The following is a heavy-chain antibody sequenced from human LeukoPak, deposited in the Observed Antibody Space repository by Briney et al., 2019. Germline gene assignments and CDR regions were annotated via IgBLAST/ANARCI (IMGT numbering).Heavy chain of an antibody. CDR1: GFTFSSYS. CDR2: ISSSSSYI. D-gene: IGHD3-22*01. CDR3: ARVGSSGYYYDY. J-gene: IGHJ4*02. Sequence: GGSLRLSCGASGFTFSSYSMNWVRQAPGKGLEWVSSISSSSSYIYYADSVKGRFTISRDNAKNSLYLQMNSLRAEDTAVYYCARVGSSGYYYDYWGQGTLVTVSS. V-gene: IGHV3-21*01.